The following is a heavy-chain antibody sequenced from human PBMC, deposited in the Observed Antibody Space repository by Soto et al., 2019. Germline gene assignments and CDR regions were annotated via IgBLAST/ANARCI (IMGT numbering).Heavy chain of an antibody. Sequence: EVQLLESGGGLEQPGGSLRLSCAASGFTFSSNAMSWVRQAPGKGLEWVSGISSSSGSRYYADSVKGRFTISRDNSKNTLYLQMNSLRAEDTAVYYCTKGGWGSIRSYYYHGMDVWGQGTTVTVSS. CDR1: GFTFSSNA. J-gene: IGHJ6*02. CDR2: ISSSSGSR. V-gene: IGHV3-23*01. D-gene: IGHD6-13*01. CDR3: TKGGWGSIRSYYYHGMDV.